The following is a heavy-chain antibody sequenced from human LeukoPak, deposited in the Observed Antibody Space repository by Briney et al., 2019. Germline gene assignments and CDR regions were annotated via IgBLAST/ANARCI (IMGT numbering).Heavy chain of an antibody. D-gene: IGHD4-17*01. CDR3: ARLKNRYGAKPLYYFDY. V-gene: IGHV4-34*01. Sequence: SETLSLTCAVYGGSFSGYYWSWIRQPPGKGLEWIGEINHSGSTNYNPSLKSRVTISVDTSKNQFSLKLSSVTAAGTAVYYCARLKNRYGAKPLYYFDYWGQGTLVTVSS. J-gene: IGHJ4*02. CDR2: INHSGST. CDR1: GGSFSGYY.